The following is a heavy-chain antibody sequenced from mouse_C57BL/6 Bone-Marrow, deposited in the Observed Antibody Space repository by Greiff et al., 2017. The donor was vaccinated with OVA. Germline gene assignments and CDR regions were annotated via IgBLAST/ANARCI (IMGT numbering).Heavy chain of an antibody. CDR2: IYPGGGYT. J-gene: IGHJ3*01. Sequence: VMLVESGAELVRPGTSVKMSCKASGYTFTNYWIGWAKQRPGHGLEWIGDIYPGGGYTNYNEKFKGKATLTADKSSSTAYMQFSSLTSEDSAIYYFATGTWVFFAYWGRGTLVTVSA. CDR3: ATGTWVFFAY. V-gene: IGHV1-63*01. D-gene: IGHD4-1*01. CDR1: GYTFTNYW.